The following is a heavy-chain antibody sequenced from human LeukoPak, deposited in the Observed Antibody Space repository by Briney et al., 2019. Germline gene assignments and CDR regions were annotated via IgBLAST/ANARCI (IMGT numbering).Heavy chain of an antibody. CDR3: ARGTMGEL. J-gene: IGHJ4*02. D-gene: IGHD3-10*01. CDR2: ISSTSSYI. Sequence: GGSLRLSCAASGFAFSSYSMNWVRQAPGKGLEWVSSISSTSSYIYYADSVKGRFTISRDNAKNSLYLQMNSLRAEDTSVYYCARGTMGELWGQGTLVTVSS. V-gene: IGHV3-21*01. CDR1: GFAFSSYS.